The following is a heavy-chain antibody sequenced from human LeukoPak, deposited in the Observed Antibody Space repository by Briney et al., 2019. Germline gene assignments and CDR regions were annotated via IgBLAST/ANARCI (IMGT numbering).Heavy chain of an antibody. CDR1: GFTFSTYG. D-gene: IGHD1-1*01. V-gene: IGHV3-23*01. CDR2: ITGSGGST. Sequence: GGSLSLSCAASGFTFSTYGMSWVRQAPGKGLEWVSAITGSGGSTYYADSVKGRFTISRDNSKNTLYLQINSLRVEDTAVYYCAGDQLGAVLYFDYWGQGTLVTVSS. CDR3: AGDQLGAVLYFDY. J-gene: IGHJ4*02.